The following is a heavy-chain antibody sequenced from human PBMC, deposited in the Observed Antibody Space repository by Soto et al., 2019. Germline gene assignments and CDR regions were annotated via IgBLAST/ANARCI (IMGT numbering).Heavy chain of an antibody. Sequence: GASVKVSCKASGYTFTSYAISWVRQAPGQGLEWMGGIIPIFGTANYAQKFQGRVTITADESTSTAYMELSSLRSEDTAVYYCARAHPYYYDSPRSWQAFDYWGQGTLVTVSS. CDR3: ARAHPYYYDSPRSWQAFDY. CDR2: IIPIFGTA. J-gene: IGHJ4*02. CDR1: GYTFTSYA. V-gene: IGHV1-69*13. D-gene: IGHD3-22*01.